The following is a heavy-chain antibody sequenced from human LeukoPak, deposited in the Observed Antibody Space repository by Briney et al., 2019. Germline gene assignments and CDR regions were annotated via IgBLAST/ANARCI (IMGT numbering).Heavy chain of an antibody. D-gene: IGHD6-6*01. CDR3: ARYSYSSGSRWFDP. J-gene: IGHJ5*02. CDR2: IYYSGST. CDR1: GGSISSYY. Sequence: SETLSLTCTVSGGSISSYYWSWIRQPPGKGLEWIGYIYYSGSTSYNPSLKSRVTISVDTSKNQFSLRLSSVTAADTAVYYCARYSYSSGSRWFDPWGQGTLVTVSA. V-gene: IGHV4-59*08.